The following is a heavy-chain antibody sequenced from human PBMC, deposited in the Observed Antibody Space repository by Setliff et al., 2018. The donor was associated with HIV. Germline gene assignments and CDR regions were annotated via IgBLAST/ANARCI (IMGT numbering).Heavy chain of an antibody. J-gene: IGHJ6*03. D-gene: IGHD3-16*01. V-gene: IGHV1-69*02. CDR1: GGTFSSYT. Sequence: ASVKVSCKASGGTFSSYTINWVRQAPGQGLEWMGRSIPIFGIGNDEQAQKFKGRVTFTADKSTSTVYMELSSLRSEDTAVYYCARCGAGEWHLYMDVWGKGTAVTVSS. CDR3: ARCGAGEWHLYMDV. CDR2: SIPIFGIG.